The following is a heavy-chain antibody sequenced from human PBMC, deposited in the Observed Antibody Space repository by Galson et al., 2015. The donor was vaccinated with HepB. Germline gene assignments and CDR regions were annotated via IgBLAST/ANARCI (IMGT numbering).Heavy chain of an antibody. V-gene: IGHV1-8*01. D-gene: IGHD5-12*01. J-gene: IGHJ4*02. CDR2: MNPNSGNT. Sequence: SVKVSCKASGYTFTSYDINWVRQATGQGLEWMGWMNPNSGNTGYAQKFQGRVTMTRNTSISTAYMELSSLRSEDTAVYYCARAKGSTRGGWLRIRRYYFDYWGQGTLVTVSS. CDR3: ARAKGSTRGGWLRIRRYYFDY. CDR1: GYTFTSYD.